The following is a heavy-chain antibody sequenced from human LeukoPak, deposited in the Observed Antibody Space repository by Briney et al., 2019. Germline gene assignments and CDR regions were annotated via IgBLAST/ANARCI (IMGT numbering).Heavy chain of an antibody. Sequence: GGSLRLSCAASGFTFSTYGMHWVRQAPGKGLEWVAFIRYDGSNKYYADSVKGRFTISRDNAKNSLYLQMNGLRAEDTAVYYCARDSGFDYWGQGTLVTVSS. CDR1: GFTFSTYG. CDR2: IRYDGSNK. J-gene: IGHJ4*02. CDR3: ARDSGFDY. D-gene: IGHD6-25*01. V-gene: IGHV3-30*02.